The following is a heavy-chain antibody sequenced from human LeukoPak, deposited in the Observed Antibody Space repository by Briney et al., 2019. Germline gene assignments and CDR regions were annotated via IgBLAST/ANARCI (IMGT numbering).Heavy chain of an antibody. CDR3: ARHYYYDSSGNFDY. Sequence: PSETLSLTCTVSGGSISSSSYYWGWIRQPPGKGLEWIGSIYYSGSTYYNPSLKSRVTISVDTSKNQFSLKLSSVTAADTAVYYCARHYYYDSSGNFDYWGQGTLVTVSS. D-gene: IGHD3-22*01. CDR1: GGSISSSSYY. CDR2: IYYSGST. V-gene: IGHV4-39*01. J-gene: IGHJ4*02.